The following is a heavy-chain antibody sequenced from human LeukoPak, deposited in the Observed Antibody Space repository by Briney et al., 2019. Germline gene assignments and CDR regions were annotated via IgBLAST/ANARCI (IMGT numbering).Heavy chain of an antibody. CDR2: INHSGST. J-gene: IGHJ5*02. CDR3: ASSQVGPYYDFWSGRTIFDP. D-gene: IGHD3-3*01. V-gene: IGHV4-34*01. Sequence: SETLSLTCAVYGGSFSGYYWSWIRQPPGKGLEWIGEINHSGSTNYNPSLKSRVTISVDTSKNQFSLKLSSVTAADTAVYYCASSQVGPYYDFWSGRTIFDPWGQGTLVTVSS. CDR1: GGSFSGYY.